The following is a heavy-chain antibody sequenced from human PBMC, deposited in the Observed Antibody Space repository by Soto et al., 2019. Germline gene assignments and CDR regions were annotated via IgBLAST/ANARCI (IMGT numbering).Heavy chain of an antibody. D-gene: IGHD5-18*01. CDR2: ISGSGGST. J-gene: IGHJ4*02. CDR1: GFTFSSYA. V-gene: IGHV3-23*01. CDR3: AKDGLGAYSYGSYYFDY. Sequence: EVQLLESGGGLVQPGGSLRLSCAASGFTFSSYAMSWVRQAPGKGLEWVSTISGSGGSTYYANSVKGRFTISRDNSKNAXYLQMNSLRAEDTAVYYCAKDGLGAYSYGSYYFDYWGQGTLVTVSS.